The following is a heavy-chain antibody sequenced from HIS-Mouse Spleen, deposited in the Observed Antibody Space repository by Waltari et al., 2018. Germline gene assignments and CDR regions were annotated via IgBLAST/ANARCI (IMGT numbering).Heavy chain of an antibody. V-gene: IGHV4-39*07. Sequence: QLQLQESGPGLVKPSETLSLTCTVSGGSISSSSYYWGWSRQPPGKGLEWIGSIYYSGSTYYNPSLRSRVTISVDTSKNQFSLKLSSVTAAETAVYYCAREIPYSSSWYDWYFDLWGRGTLVTVSS. D-gene: IGHD6-13*01. CDR1: GGSISSSSYY. J-gene: IGHJ2*01. CDR2: IYYSGST. CDR3: AREIPYSSSWYDWYFDL.